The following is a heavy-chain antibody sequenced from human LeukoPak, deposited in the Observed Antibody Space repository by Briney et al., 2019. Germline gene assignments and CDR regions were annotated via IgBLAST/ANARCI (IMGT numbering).Heavy chain of an antibody. CDR1: GGSISSYY. J-gene: IGHJ4*02. Sequence: SETLSLTCTVSGGSISSYYWSWIRQPPGKGLEWIGYIYYSGSTNYNPSLKSRVTISVDTSKNQFSLKLSSVTAADTAVYYCARTGPTVTPFDYWGQGILVTVSS. CDR3: ARTGPTVTPFDY. CDR2: IYYSGST. D-gene: IGHD5-18*01. V-gene: IGHV4-59*01.